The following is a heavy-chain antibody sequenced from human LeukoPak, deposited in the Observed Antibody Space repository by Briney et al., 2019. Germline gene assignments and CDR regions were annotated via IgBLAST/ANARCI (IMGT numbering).Heavy chain of an antibody. CDR3: ARGAYSGDY. D-gene: IGHD3-16*01. CDR1: GFTFSDYG. Sequence: GWSLRLSCAASGFTFSDYGMHWVRQAPGQGLEWVAVICYDASNKYYADSVKGRFTISRDNSKNTLYLQMNSLRAEDTAVYYCARGAYSGDYWGQGTLVTVSS. CDR2: ICYDASNK. J-gene: IGHJ4*02. V-gene: IGHV3-33*01.